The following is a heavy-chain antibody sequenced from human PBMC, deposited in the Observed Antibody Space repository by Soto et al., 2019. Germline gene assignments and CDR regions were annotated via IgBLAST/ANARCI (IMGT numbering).Heavy chain of an antibody. D-gene: IGHD2-21*02. CDR3: ATSTVVTRRDFDY. Sequence: QVQLQESGPGLVKPSGTLSLTCAVSGGSISSSKWWSWVRQPPGKGLEWIGEIYHSGSTNYNPSLKSRVTISVDKSKYHFSLKLTSVTAADTAVYYCATSTVVTRRDFDYWGQGTLVTVSS. V-gene: IGHV4-4*02. CDR1: GGSISSSKW. J-gene: IGHJ4*02. CDR2: IYHSGST.